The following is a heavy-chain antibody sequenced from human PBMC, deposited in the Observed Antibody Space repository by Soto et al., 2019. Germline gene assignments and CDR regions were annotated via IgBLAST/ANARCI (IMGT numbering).Heavy chain of an antibody. CDR2: INHSGST. CDR3: ARARKYYDFWSGYQIDAFDI. D-gene: IGHD3-3*01. J-gene: IGHJ3*02. CDR1: GGSFSGYY. V-gene: IGHV4-34*01. Sequence: QVQLQQWGAGLLKPSETLSLTCAVYGGSFSGYYWSWIRQPPGKGLEWIGEINHSGSTNYNPSLKSRVTISVDTSKNQFSLKLSSVTAADTAVYYCARARKYYDFWSGYQIDAFDIWGQGTMVTVSS.